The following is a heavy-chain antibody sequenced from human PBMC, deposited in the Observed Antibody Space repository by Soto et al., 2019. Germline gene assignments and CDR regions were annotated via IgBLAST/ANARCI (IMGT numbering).Heavy chain of an antibody. J-gene: IGHJ6*02. CDR3: ARVVRSTSFNPPYYYYGMDV. D-gene: IGHD2-2*01. V-gene: IGHV4-4*02. CDR2: IYHSGST. CDR1: GGSISSSNW. Sequence: PSETLSLTCAVSGGSISSSNWWSWVRQPPGKGLEWIGEIYHSGSTNYNPSLKSRVTISVDKSKNQFSLKLSSVTAADTAVYYCARVVRSTSFNPPYYYYGMDVWGQGTTVTVSS.